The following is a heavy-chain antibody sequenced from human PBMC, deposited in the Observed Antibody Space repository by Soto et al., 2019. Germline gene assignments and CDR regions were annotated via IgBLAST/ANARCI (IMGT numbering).Heavy chain of an antibody. J-gene: IGHJ4*02. Sequence: LRLSCAASGFTFSNYAMNWVRQAPGKGLEWVSTITYSGDATHYTDSVRGRFTISRDNSKNTLYLQMHSLRAEDTAVYYCANDDSTGYNPSLDYWGQGSLVTVSS. D-gene: IGHD3-22*01. V-gene: IGHV3-23*01. CDR1: GFTFSNYA. CDR3: ANDDSTGYNPSLDY. CDR2: ITYSGDAT.